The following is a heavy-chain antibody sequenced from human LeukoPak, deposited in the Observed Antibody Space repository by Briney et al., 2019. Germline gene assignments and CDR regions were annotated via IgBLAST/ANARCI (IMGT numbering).Heavy chain of an antibody. CDR1: GFTFSTYA. CDR2: ISGSGGRT. Sequence: GGSLRLSCAASGFTFSTYAMSWVRQAPGKGLEWVSTISGSGGRTYYADSMKGRFTVSRDNSKNTLDLQMNSLRVEDTAVYYCARRNGYYLEYWGQGTLVTVSS. J-gene: IGHJ4*02. V-gene: IGHV3-23*01. CDR3: ARRNGYYLEY. D-gene: IGHD2-8*01.